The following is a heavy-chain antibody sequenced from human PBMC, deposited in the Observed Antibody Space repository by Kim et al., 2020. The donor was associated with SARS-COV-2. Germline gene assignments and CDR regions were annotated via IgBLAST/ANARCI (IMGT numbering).Heavy chain of an antibody. CDR2: IEHDGSEN. Sequence: GGSLRLSCAASGFTFDKYWMNWVSQAPGKGLEWVANIEHDGSENKYVDSVEGRFTIFRDNAKNSLFLQLNSLRLEDTAVYYCARSDLRFETGSAYRAFDVLCQGTLVTVVS. CDR1: GFTFDKYW. D-gene: IGHD2-8*02. J-gene: IGHJ3*01. CDR3: ARSDLRFETGSAYRAFDV. V-gene: IGHV3-7*01.